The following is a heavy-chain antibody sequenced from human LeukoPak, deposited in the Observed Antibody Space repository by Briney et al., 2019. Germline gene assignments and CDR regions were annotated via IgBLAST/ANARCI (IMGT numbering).Heavy chain of an antibody. J-gene: IGHJ4*02. D-gene: IGHD3-22*01. V-gene: IGHV4-59*01. Sequence: SETLSLTCAVYGGSFSGYYWSWIRQPPGKGLEWIGYIYYSGSTNYNPSLKSRVTISVDTSKNQFSLKLTSVTAADTAVYYCARDKRYYYDSSGYYLDSWGQGLLVTVSS. CDR1: GGSFSGYY. CDR3: ARDKRYYYDSSGYYLDS. CDR2: IYYSGST.